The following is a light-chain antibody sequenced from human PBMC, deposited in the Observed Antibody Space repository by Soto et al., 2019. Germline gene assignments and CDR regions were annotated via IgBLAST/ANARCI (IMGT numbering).Light chain of an antibody. CDR2: RNN. J-gene: IGLJ3*02. V-gene: IGLV1-44*01. Sequence: QSVLTQPPSTSGTPGQRVTISCSGSSSNIGGEAVNWYQQLPGTAPKLLMQRNNERPSGVPDRFSGSKTGTSVSLAISGLRSEDEATYYCAAWDDTLNGQVFGGGTKLTVL. CDR3: AAWDDTLNGQV. CDR1: SSNIGGEA.